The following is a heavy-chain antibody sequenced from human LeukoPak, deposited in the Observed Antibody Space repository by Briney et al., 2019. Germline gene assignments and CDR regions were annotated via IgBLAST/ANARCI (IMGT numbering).Heavy chain of an antibody. CDR3: ASGTRGSGTCAFNY. D-gene: IGHD3-10*01. J-gene: IGHJ4*02. CDR2: IYYSGST. CDR1: GGSISNYY. V-gene: IGHV4-59*01. Sequence: SETQSLTCTVSGGSISNYYWGWIRQPPGKGLEWIGYIYYSGSTNYNPSLRSRVTMSVDTSKNQFSLKMSSVTAADTAVYYCASGTRGSGTCAFNYWGQGTLVTVSS.